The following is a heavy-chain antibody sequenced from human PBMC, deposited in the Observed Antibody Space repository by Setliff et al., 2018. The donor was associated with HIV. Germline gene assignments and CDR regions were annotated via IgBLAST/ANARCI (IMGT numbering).Heavy chain of an antibody. J-gene: IGHJ4*02. Sequence: LRLSCAASGFTFDKYWMHWVRQAPGKGLVWVSRVNSDGSSKTYADSVKDRFTISRDNAKNTLYLQMNSLRAEDTGVYYCHSGYDTEEQSYFDYWGQGTLVTVSS. CDR1: GFTFDKYW. CDR2: VNSDGSSK. V-gene: IGHV3-74*01. CDR3: HSGYDTEEQSYFDY. D-gene: IGHD5-12*01.